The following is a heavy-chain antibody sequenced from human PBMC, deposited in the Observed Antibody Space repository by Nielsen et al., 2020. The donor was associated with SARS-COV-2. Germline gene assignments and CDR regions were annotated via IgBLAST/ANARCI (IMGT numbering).Heavy chain of an antibody. CDR3: AKDSAHPRFLEWTMMGYFDY. J-gene: IGHJ4*02. V-gene: IGHV3-23*01. CDR2: ISGSGGST. Sequence: WIRQPPGKGLEWVSAISGSGGSTYYADSVKGRFTISRDNSKNTLYLQMNSLRAEDTAVYYCAKDSAHPRFLEWTMMGYFDYWGQGTLVTVSS. D-gene: IGHD3-3*01.